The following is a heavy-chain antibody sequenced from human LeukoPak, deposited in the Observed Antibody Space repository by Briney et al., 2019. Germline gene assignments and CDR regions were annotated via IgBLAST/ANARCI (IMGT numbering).Heavy chain of an antibody. CDR1: DFSFITYA. J-gene: IGHJ4*02. V-gene: IGHV3-23*01. CDR2: ISGGGDAT. Sequence: PGGSLRLSCAASDFSFITYAMSWVRQAPGKGLEWVSTISGGGDATYYADSVKGRFTISRDNAKNSLYLQMNSLRAEDTAVYYCARGGIAVAGGDYWGQGTLVTVSS. D-gene: IGHD6-19*01. CDR3: ARGGIAVAGGDY.